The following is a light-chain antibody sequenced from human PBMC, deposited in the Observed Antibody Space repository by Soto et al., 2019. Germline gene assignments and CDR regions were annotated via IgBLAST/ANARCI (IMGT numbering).Light chain of an antibody. CDR3: QQYGNSPRT. CDR1: QSIRTN. CDR2: GAS. Sequence: EIVLTQSPATLSVSAGGTVTLSCRASQSIRTNVAWYQQIPGQAPRLLVYGASTRATGVPARFSGSGSGTDFTLTIRRLEPEDFAVYYCQQYGNSPRTFGQGTKVDIK. J-gene: IGKJ1*01. V-gene: IGKV3-20*01.